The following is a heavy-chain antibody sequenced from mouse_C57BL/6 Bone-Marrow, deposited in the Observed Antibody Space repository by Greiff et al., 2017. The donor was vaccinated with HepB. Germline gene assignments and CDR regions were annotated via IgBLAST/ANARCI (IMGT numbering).Heavy chain of an antibody. D-gene: IGHD2-1*01. CDR1: GYTFTSYW. CDR2: IYPGSGST. J-gene: IGHJ4*01. Sequence: QVQLQQPGAELVKPGASVKMSCKASGYTFTSYWITWVKQRPGQGLEWIGDIYPGSGSTNYNEKFKSKATLTVDTSSSTAYMQLSSLTSEDSAVYYCAGRVYDNYCCDAMDYWGQGTSVTVSA. V-gene: IGHV1-55*01. CDR3: AGRVYDNYCCDAMDY.